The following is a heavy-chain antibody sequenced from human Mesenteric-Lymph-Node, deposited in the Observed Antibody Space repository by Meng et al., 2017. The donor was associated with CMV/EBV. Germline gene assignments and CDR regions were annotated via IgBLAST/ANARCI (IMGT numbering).Heavy chain of an antibody. Sequence: SETLSLTCSVSGGSITGSSYYWVWIRQSPGKGLEWIGSIDHNEKTYHNPSLKSRLTLSVDTSQNQFSLRLTSVTAADTAMYYCARPFPPGYNNSPFHTWGQGTLVTVSS. V-gene: IGHV4-39*01. D-gene: IGHD5-12*01. CDR1: GGSITGSSYY. CDR3: ARPFPPGYNNSPFHT. J-gene: IGHJ5*02. CDR2: IDHNEKT.